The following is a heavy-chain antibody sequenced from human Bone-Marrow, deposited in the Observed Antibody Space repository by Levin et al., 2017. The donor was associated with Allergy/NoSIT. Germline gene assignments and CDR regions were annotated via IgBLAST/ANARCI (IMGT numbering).Heavy chain of an antibody. Sequence: RASVKVSCKASGYTFTSYDINWVRQATGQGLEWMGWMNPNSGNTGYAQKFQGRVTMTRNTSISTAYMELSSLRPEDTAVYYCARVYSSSWYRHWYFDLWGRGTLVTVSS. V-gene: IGHV1-8*01. CDR1: GYTFTSYD. CDR3: ARVYSSSWYRHWYFDL. CDR2: MNPNSGNT. J-gene: IGHJ2*01. D-gene: IGHD6-13*01.